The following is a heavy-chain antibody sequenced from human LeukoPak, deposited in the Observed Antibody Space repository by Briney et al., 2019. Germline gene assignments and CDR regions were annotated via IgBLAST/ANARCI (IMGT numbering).Heavy chain of an antibody. CDR2: ITSSDSTT. V-gene: IGHV3-48*03. CDR1: GFTFSSYE. J-gene: IGHJ3*02. D-gene: IGHD2-21*02. Sequence: QAGGSLRLSCVASGFTFSSYEMNWVRQAPGKGLEWLSYITSSDSTTHYADSVKGRFTISRDDAQNSLYLQMNSLRVEDTAVYYCARDRAYCGGDCSHGDAFDIWGQGTMVTVSS. CDR3: ARDRAYCGGDCSHGDAFDI.